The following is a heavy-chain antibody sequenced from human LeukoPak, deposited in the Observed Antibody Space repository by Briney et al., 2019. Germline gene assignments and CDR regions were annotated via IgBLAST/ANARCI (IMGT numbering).Heavy chain of an antibody. J-gene: IGHJ4*02. Sequence: GGSLRLSCAASGFTFSSYSMNWVRQAPGKGLEWVSYISSSSSTIYYADSVKGRFTISRDNAKNSLYLQMDSLRAEDTAVYYCARDGLQAYYDSSGFLDYWGQGTLVTVSS. CDR1: GFTFSSYS. CDR3: ARDGLQAYYDSSGFLDY. V-gene: IGHV3-48*04. CDR2: ISSSSSTI. D-gene: IGHD3-22*01.